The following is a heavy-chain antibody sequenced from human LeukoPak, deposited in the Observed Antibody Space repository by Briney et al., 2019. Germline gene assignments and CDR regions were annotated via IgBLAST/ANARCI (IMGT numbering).Heavy chain of an antibody. CDR2: IYYSGST. J-gene: IGHJ4*02. V-gene: IGHV4-59*12. Sequence: SETLSLTCTVSGGSISSYYWSWIRQPPGKGLEWIGYIYYSGSTNYNPSLKSRVTISVHTSKNQFSLKLSSVTAADTAVYYCARDEGGGYASSFDYWGQGTLVTVSS. CDR1: GGSISSYY. CDR3: ARDEGGGYASSFDY. D-gene: IGHD5-12*01.